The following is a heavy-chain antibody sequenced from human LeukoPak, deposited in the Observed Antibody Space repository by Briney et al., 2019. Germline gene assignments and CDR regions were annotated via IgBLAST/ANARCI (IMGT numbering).Heavy chain of an antibody. J-gene: IGHJ4*02. Sequence: SPTLSLTCALSGDSVSSNSATWNWIRQSPSRGLEWLGRTYYKSKWYNDYAISVKSRITINPDTSKNQFSLHLNSVTPEDTAVYYCARSAAGTLDYWGQGTLVTVSS. D-gene: IGHD6-13*01. CDR2: TYYKSKWYN. CDR3: ARSAAGTLDY. CDR1: GDSVSSNSAT. V-gene: IGHV6-1*01.